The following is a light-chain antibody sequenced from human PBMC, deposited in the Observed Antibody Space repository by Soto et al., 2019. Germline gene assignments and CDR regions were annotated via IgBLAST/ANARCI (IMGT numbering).Light chain of an antibody. CDR2: GAS. J-gene: IGKJ3*01. V-gene: IGKV3-20*01. Sequence: EIVLTQSPGTLSLSPGERATLSCRASQSISNNYLAWYQQKPGQAPRLLIYGASSRATGIPDRFSGSGSGTDFTLTISRLEPEDFAVYYCQQYGSSPRFSFGPGTKVDI. CDR3: QQYGSSPRFS. CDR1: QSISNNY.